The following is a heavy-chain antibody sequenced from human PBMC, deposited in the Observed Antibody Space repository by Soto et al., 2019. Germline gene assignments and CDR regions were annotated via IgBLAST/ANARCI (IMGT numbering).Heavy chain of an antibody. CDR1: GGSISSYY. CDR2: FFYSGST. J-gene: IGHJ4*02. D-gene: IGHD6-13*01. V-gene: IGHV4-59*01. CDR3: AREFGFEAAEFDY. Sequence: SETLSLTCTVSGGSISSYYWSWIRQPPGKGLEWIGYFFYSGSTNYNPSLKSRVTISVDTSTNKFSLNLSSVTAADTAVYFCAREFGFEAAEFDYWGQGALVTVSS.